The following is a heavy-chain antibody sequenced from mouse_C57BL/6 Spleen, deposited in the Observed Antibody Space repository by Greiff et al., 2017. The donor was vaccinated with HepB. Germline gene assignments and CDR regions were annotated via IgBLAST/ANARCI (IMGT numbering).Heavy chain of an antibody. J-gene: IGHJ1*03. V-gene: IGHV3-8*01. CDR3: ARRSLFITTVVAPYFDV. Sequence: EVKVEESGPGLAKPSQTLSLTCSVTGYSITSDYWNWIRKFPGNKLEYMGYISYSGSTYYNPSLKSRISITRDTSKNQYYLQLNSVTTEDTATYYCARRSLFITTVVAPYFDVWGTGTTVAVSS. CDR1: GYSITSDY. CDR2: ISYSGST. D-gene: IGHD1-1*01.